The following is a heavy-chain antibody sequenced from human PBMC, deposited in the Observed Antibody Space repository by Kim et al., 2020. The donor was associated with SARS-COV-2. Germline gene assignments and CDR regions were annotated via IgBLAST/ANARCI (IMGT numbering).Heavy chain of an antibody. D-gene: IGHD6-13*01. Sequence: ASVKVSCKASGYTFTSYGISWVRQAPGQGLEWMGWISAYNGNTNYAQKLQGRVTMTTDTSTSTAYMELRSLRSDDTAVYYCARDFLGSSSWYWGPGFDYWGQGTLVTVSS. V-gene: IGHV1-18*01. CDR1: GYTFTSYG. CDR3: ARDFLGSSSWYWGPGFDY. J-gene: IGHJ4*02. CDR2: ISAYNGNT.